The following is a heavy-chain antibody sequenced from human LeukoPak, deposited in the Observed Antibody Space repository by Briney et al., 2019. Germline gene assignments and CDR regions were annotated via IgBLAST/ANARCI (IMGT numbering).Heavy chain of an antibody. J-gene: IGHJ3*02. D-gene: IGHD2-15*01. CDR2: MYYSGST. V-gene: IGHV4-61*01. CDR1: GASVSSGSYY. Sequence: SETLSLTCSVSGASVSSGSYYWSWIRQPPGKGLEWIGYMYYSGSTNYNPSLKSRVTISVDTSKKQFSLELSSVTAADTAVYCCARETKYCSGGSCYSDGLDIWGQGTMVTVSS. CDR3: ARETKYCSGGSCYSDGLDI.